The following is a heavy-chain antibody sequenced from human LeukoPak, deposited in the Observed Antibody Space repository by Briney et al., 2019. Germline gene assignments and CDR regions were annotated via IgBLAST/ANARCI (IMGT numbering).Heavy chain of an antibody. CDR1: GFTFSRYW. V-gene: IGHV3-74*01. J-gene: IGHJ5*02. Sequence: GGSLRLSCAASGFTFSRYWMHWVRHAPGKGLVWVSRINSDGSSTNYADSVKGRFTISRDNAKNTLYLLMNSLRVEDTAVYYCASSSGGFDWFDPWGQGTLVTVSS. CDR3: ASSSGGFDWFDP. D-gene: IGHD6-19*01. CDR2: INSDGSST.